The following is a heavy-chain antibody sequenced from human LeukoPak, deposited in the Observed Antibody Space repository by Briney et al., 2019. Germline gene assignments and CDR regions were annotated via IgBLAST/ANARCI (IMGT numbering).Heavy chain of an antibody. CDR1: GYTFTGMY. CDR2: INPDGGGT. D-gene: IGHD2-15*01. Sequence: ASVKVSCKASGYTFTGMYMHWLRQAPGQGLEWMGWINPDGGGTRYPQNFQGRVTMTRDTSITTAYMELYSLRSDDTAVYFCAAHSVVVRNSMNAFDIWGQGTMVTVSS. J-gene: IGHJ3*02. CDR3: AAHSVVVRNSMNAFDI. V-gene: IGHV1-2*02.